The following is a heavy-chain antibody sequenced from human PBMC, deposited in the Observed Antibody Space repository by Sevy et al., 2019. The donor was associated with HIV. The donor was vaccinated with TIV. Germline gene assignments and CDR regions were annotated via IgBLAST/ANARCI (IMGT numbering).Heavy chain of an antibody. D-gene: IGHD3-16*01. CDR3: AQETVGRFDS. J-gene: IGHJ4*02. V-gene: IGHV3-7*01. CDR2: IKSDGSDK. CDR1: GFTFSAYW. Sequence: GGSLRLSCAASGFTFSAYWMNWVRQAPGKGLEWVANIKSDGSDKHYVDSVEGRFTISRGNAKNSLYLQMNSLRVEDTAVYYCAQETVGRFDSWGQGTLVTVSS.